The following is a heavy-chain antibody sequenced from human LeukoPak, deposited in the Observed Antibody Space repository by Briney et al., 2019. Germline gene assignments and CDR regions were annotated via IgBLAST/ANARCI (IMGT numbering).Heavy chain of an antibody. CDR3: AKSQGDSRYFDY. CDR1: GFTFSSYG. D-gene: IGHD2-21*01. J-gene: IGHJ4*02. V-gene: IGHV3-30*18. CDR2: ISYDGSNK. Sequence: GGSLRLSCAASGFTFSSYGMHWVRQAPGKGLEWVAVISYDGSNKYYADSVKGRFTISRDNSKNTLYLQMNSLRAEDTAVYYCAKSQGDSRYFDYWGQGTLVTVSS.